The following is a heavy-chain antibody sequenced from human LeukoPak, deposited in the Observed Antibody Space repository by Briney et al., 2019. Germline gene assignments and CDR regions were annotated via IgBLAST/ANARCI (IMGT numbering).Heavy chain of an antibody. CDR3: VKAGSGYDYEDFGY. J-gene: IGHJ4*02. CDR1: GFTFDDYG. CDR2: INWNGGST. D-gene: IGHD5-12*01. V-gene: IGHV3-20*04. Sequence: PGGPLRLSCVPSGFTFDDYGISWVRQAPGKGLEWVSGINWNGGSTGYADSVKGRFTISRDNAKNSLYLQMNSLRAEDTALYYCVKAGSGYDYEDFGYWGQGTLVTVSS.